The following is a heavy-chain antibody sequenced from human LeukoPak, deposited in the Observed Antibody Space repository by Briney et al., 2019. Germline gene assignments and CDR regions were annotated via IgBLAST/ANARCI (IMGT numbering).Heavy chain of an antibody. D-gene: IGHD2-2*01. Sequence: ASVKVCCKASGYTFTGYYMHWVRQAPGQGLEWMGWINPNSGGTNYAQKFQGRVTMTRDTSISTAYMELSRLRSDDTAVYYCARASQGYCSSTSCSGAFDIWGQGTMVTVSS. CDR3: ARASQGYCSSTSCSGAFDI. J-gene: IGHJ3*02. V-gene: IGHV1-2*02. CDR2: INPNSGGT. CDR1: GYTFTGYY.